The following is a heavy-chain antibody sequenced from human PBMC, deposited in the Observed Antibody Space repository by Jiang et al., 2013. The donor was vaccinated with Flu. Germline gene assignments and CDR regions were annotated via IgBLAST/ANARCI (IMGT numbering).Heavy chain of an antibody. CDR1: GGSISTYY. D-gene: IGHD4-23*01. CDR2: IYYSGST. Sequence: GSGLVKPSETLSLTCTVSGGSISTYYWSWIRQPPGKGLEWIGYIYYSGSTNYNPSLKSRVTISVDTSKNQFSLKLSSVTAADTAVYYCARDHWDYGGNVEYFQHWGQGTLVTVS. CDR3: ARDHWDYGGNVEYFQH. J-gene: IGHJ1*01. V-gene: IGHV4-59*01.